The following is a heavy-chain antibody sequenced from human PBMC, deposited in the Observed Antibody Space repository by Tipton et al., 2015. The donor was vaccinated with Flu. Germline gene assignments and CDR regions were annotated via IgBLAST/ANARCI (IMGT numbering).Heavy chain of an antibody. Sequence: TLSLTCAVYGGSFSPYHWSWIRQPPGKGLEWIGEITHSGSTNYNPSLKSRVTISVETSKSQFSLKLISVTATDTAVYYCARELGGESGSLADYWGQGTLVTVSS. V-gene: IGHV4-34*01. CDR2: ITHSGST. D-gene: IGHD1-26*01. CDR3: ARELGGESGSLADY. J-gene: IGHJ4*02. CDR1: GGSFSPYH.